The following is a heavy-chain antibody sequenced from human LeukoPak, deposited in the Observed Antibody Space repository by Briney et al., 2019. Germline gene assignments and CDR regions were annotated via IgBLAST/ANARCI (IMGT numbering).Heavy chain of an antibody. Sequence: SVKVSCKASGGTFSSYAISWVRQAPGQGLAWMGGIIPIFGTANYAQNFQGRVTITADESTSTAYMELSSLRSEDTAVYYCARGPRPTYYDFWSGYYTGEYFDYWGQGTLGTVSS. CDR1: GGTFSSYA. CDR3: ARGPRPTYYDFWSGYYTGEYFDY. V-gene: IGHV1-69*01. D-gene: IGHD3-3*01. J-gene: IGHJ4*02. CDR2: IIPIFGTA.